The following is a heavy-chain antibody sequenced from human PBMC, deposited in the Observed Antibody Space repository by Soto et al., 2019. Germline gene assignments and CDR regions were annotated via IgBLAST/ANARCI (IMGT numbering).Heavy chain of an antibody. CDR1: GGSISSSSYY. CDR3: ARRTRYGDHLDY. V-gene: IGHV4-39*01. D-gene: IGHD4-17*01. Sequence: QLQLQESGPGLVKPSETLSLTCTVSGGSISSSSYYWGWIRQPPGKGLEWIGSIYYSGSTYYNPSLKSRVTISVDTSKNQFSLKLSSVTAADTAVYYCARRTRYGDHLDYWGQGTLVTVSS. J-gene: IGHJ4*02. CDR2: IYYSGST.